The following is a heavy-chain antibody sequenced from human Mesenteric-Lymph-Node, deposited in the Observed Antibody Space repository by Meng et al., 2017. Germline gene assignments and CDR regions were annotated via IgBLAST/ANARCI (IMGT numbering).Heavy chain of an antibody. CDR2: IHSTGTT. D-gene: IGHD2-15*01. CDR3: ARGGWSMNF. V-gene: IGHV4-59*11. Sequence: LREPGQELVTRSATLLRACTVSGGSISKHYWSWIRQPPGKGLEWIGYIHSTGTTNYNPSLNSRVTISVDTSRNQISLKVRSVTAADTAVYYCARGGWSMNFGGQGTLVTVSS. CDR1: GGSISKHY. J-gene: IGHJ4*02.